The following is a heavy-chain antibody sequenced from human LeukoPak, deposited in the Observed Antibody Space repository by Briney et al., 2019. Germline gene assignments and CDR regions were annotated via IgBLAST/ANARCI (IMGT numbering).Heavy chain of an antibody. Sequence: PSETLSLTCAVYGGSFSGYYWSWIRQPPGKGLEWIGEINHSGSTNYNPSLKSRVTISVDTSKNQFSLKLSSVTAADTAVYYCARSIFGVVSFDSWGQGTLVTVSS. CDR3: ARSIFGVVSFDS. V-gene: IGHV4-34*01. D-gene: IGHD3-3*01. CDR1: GGSFSGYY. CDR2: INHSGST. J-gene: IGHJ4*02.